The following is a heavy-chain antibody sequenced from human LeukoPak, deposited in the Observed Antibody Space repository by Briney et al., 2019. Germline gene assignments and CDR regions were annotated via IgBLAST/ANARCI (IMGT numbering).Heavy chain of an antibody. V-gene: IGHV3-30-3*01. D-gene: IGHD2/OR15-2a*01. J-gene: IGHJ4*02. CDR2: ISYDGDTT. CDR3: ARDLSEKYSSDY. CDR1: GFTFSRYA. Sequence: GRSLRLSCAASGFTFSRYAMHWARQAPGKGLEWVTFISYDGDTTYYADSVKGRFTISRDNSKSTVYLQMNSLRPEDTAVYYCARDLSEKYSSDYWGQGTLVTVSS.